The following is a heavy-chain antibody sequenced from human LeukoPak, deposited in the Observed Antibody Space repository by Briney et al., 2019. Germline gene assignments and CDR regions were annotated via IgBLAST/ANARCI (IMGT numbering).Heavy chain of an antibody. CDR1: GFTFSSHA. CDR3: AKWRYFDWLLPGFFDY. V-gene: IGHV3-23*01. J-gene: IGHJ4*02. CDR2: ISGSGGST. D-gene: IGHD3-9*01. Sequence: GGSLRLSCAASGFTFSSHAMSWVRQAPGKGLEWVSAISGSGGSTYYADSVKGRFTISRDNSKNTLYLQMNSLRAEDTAVYYCAKWRYFDWLLPGFFDYWGQGTLVTGSS.